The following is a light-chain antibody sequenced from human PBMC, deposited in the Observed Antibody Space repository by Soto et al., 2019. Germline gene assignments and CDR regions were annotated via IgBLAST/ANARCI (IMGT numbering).Light chain of an antibody. Sequence: DLQMTQSPSSLSASVGDRVTIACRTSQSISTYLNWYQQKPGKAPKLLMFAASTLQSGVPSRFSGSGSGTDFTLTISSLQPEDFATYYCQQRFNTPITFGQGTRLEIK. V-gene: IGKV1-39*01. CDR1: QSISTY. CDR2: AAS. J-gene: IGKJ5*01. CDR3: QQRFNTPIT.